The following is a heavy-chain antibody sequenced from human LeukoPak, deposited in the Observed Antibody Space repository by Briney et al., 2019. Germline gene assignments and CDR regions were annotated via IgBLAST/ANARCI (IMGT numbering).Heavy chain of an antibody. CDR2: ISSSSSTI. CDR3: AKSCSGGSCYYYYGMDV. J-gene: IGHJ6*02. CDR1: GFTFSSYS. D-gene: IGHD2-15*01. V-gene: IGHV3-48*01. Sequence: PGGSLRLSCAASGFTFSSYSMNWVRQAPGKGLEWVSYISSSSSTIYYADSVKGRFTISRDNAKNSLYLQMNSLRAEDTAVYYCAKSCSGGSCYYYYGMDVWGQGTTVTVSS.